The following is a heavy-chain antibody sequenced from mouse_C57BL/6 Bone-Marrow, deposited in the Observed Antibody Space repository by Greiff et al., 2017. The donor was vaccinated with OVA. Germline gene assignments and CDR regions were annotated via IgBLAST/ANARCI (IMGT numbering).Heavy chain of an antibody. J-gene: IGHJ4*01. V-gene: IGHV5-17*01. Sequence: EVKLVESGGGLVKPGGSLKLSCAASGFTFSDYGMHWVRQAPEKGLEWVAYISSGSSTIYYADTVKGRFTISRDNAKNTLFLQMTSLGSEDTAMYYCARQGYYGLYAMDYWGQGTSVTVSS. CDR3: ARQGYYGLYAMDY. CDR1: GFTFSDYG. CDR2: ISSGSSTI. D-gene: IGHD1-1*01.